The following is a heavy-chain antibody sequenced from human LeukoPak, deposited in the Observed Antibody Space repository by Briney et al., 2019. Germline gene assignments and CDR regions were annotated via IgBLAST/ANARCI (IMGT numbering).Heavy chain of an antibody. CDR1: GFTFSSYE. Sequence: GGSLRLSCAASGFTFSSYEMNWVRQAPGKGLEWVSYISSSGSTIYYADSVKGRFTISRDNAKNSLYLQMNSLRAEDTAVYYCAREDIVATRFHGGDYYYYYMDVWGKGTTVTVSS. V-gene: IGHV3-48*03. J-gene: IGHJ6*03. D-gene: IGHD5-12*01. CDR3: AREDIVATRFHGGDYYYYYMDV. CDR2: ISSSGSTI.